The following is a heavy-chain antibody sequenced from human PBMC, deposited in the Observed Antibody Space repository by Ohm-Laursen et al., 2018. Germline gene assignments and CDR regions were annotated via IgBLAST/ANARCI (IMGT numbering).Heavy chain of an antibody. CDR1: GYTFTSYG. V-gene: IGHV1-8*02. D-gene: IGHD4/OR15-4a*01. J-gene: IGHJ4*02. Sequence: ASVKVSCKASGYTFTSYGISWVRQATGQGLEWMGWMSPNSGNTGYAQKFQGRVTMTRNTSISTAYMELSSLRSDDTAVYHCARDPGQDGAIDFWGQGTLVTVSS. CDR2: MSPNSGNT. CDR3: ARDPGQDGAIDF.